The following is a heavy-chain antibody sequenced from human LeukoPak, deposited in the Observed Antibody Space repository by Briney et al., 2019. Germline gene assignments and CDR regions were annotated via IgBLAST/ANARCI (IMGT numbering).Heavy chain of an antibody. CDR1: GFTFDYDA. CDR3: AKGRGYYSPDY. D-gene: IGHD3-22*01. J-gene: IGHJ4*02. V-gene: IGHV3-9*01. Sequence: CRSLRLSFAGPGFTFDYDALQLGRESSGEGLGWVSGISWNSGFIGYADSVKGRFTISRDNAKNSLYLQMNSLRAEDTAFYYCAKGRGYYSPDYWGQGTLVTVSS. CDR2: ISWNSGFI.